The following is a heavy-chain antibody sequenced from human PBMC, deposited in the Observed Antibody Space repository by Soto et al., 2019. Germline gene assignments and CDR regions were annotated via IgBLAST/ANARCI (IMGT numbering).Heavy chain of an antibody. CDR3: ARGRLRASIMDV. J-gene: IGHJ6*02. CDR2: ISAYNGKT. CDR1: AYTFTNYD. D-gene: IGHD6-6*01. V-gene: IGHV1-18*04. Sequence: ASVKVSCKSSAYTFTNYDINWVRQAPGQGLEWMGWISAYNGKTNYAQNFQGRVTMTTDTSTSTAYMELRSLRSDDTAVYYCARGRLRASIMDVWGQGTTVTVSS.